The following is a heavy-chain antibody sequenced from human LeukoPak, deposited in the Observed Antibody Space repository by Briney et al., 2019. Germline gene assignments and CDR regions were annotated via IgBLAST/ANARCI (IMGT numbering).Heavy chain of an antibody. V-gene: IGHV4-59*01. J-gene: IGHJ5*02. D-gene: IGHD6-19*01. CDR3: ARDRAYSSGWYEGFDP. Sequence: PSETLSLTCTVSGGSISSYYWSWIRQPPGKGLEWIGYIYYSGSTNYNPSLKSRVTISVDTSKNQFSLKLSSVTAADTAVYYCARDRAYSSGWYEGFDPWGQGTLVTVSS. CDR1: GGSISSYY. CDR2: IYYSGST.